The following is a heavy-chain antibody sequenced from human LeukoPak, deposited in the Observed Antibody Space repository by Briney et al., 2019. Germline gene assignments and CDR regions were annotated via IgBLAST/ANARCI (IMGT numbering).Heavy chain of an antibody. Sequence: SVKVSCKASGGTFSSYAISWVRQAPGQGLEWMGRIIPILGIANYAQKFQGRVTITADKSTSTAYMELSSLRSEDTAVYYCAREDTAMVVFDCWGQGTLVAVSS. CDR1: GGTFSSYA. V-gene: IGHV1-69*04. CDR3: AREDTAMVVFDC. D-gene: IGHD5-18*01. CDR2: IIPILGIA. J-gene: IGHJ4*02.